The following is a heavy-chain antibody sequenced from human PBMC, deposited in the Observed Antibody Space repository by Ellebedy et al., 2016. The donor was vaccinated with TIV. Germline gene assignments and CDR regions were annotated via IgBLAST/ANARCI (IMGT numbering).Heavy chain of an antibody. CDR1: GLTFSNYY. J-gene: IGHJ4*02. D-gene: IGHD3-3*01. V-gene: IGHV3-64*04. CDR2: VSSDGAGT. CDR3: ASPGYYGPFDH. Sequence: PGGSLRLSCSASGLTFSNYYMHWVRQAPGKGLEYVSAVSSDGAGTYYADSVKGRFTISRHSSKNMLYLQMNALRLEDTAVYYCASPGYYGPFDHWGRGTLVTVSS.